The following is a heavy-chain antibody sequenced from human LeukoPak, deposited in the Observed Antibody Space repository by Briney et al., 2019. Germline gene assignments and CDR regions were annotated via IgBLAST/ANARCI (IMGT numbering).Heavy chain of an antibody. V-gene: IGHV3-53*01. Sequence: GGSLRLSCAASGFTVSSNYMSWVRQAPGKGLEWVSIIHSGGTTNYVDSVKGRFTISRDNSRNTLYLQMNSLRAEDTAVYYCARPYYDFWSGYYPFDYWGQGTLVTVSS. CDR3: ARPYYDFWSGYYPFDY. CDR2: IHSGGTT. CDR1: GFTVSSNY. D-gene: IGHD3-3*01. J-gene: IGHJ4*02.